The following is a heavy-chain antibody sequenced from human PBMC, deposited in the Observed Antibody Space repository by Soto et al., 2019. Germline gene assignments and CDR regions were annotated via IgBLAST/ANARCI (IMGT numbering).Heavy chain of an antibody. Sequence: QVQLQQWGAGLLKPSETLSLTCAVYGGSFSGYYWTWIRQPPGTGLEWIGEINRSGSTNYNPSLKRRVTISGDPSTNQISLKLTSVTAAYTAVYYCARDKITGLFDYWGQGTLVTVSS. J-gene: IGHJ4*02. CDR1: GGSFSGYY. CDR3: ARDKITGLFDY. D-gene: IGHD2-8*02. V-gene: IGHV4-34*01. CDR2: INRSGST.